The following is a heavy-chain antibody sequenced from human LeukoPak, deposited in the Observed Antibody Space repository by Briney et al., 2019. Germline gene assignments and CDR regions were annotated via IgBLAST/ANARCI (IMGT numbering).Heavy chain of an antibody. V-gene: IGHV4-34*01. CDR3: ARQQWPESN. Sequence: PSETLSLTCAVYGGSFSGYYWSWIRQPPGKGLEWIGEINHSGSTNYNPSLKSRVTISVDTSKNQFSLKLTSVTAADTAVYYCARQQWPESNWGPGTLVTVSS. D-gene: IGHD6-19*01. CDR2: INHSGST. CDR1: GGSFSGYY. J-gene: IGHJ4*02.